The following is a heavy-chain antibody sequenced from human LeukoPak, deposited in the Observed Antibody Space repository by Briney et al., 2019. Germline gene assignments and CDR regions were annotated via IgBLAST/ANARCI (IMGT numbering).Heavy chain of an antibody. CDR3: AHRRPGYYDFWSGYFDY. D-gene: IGHD3-3*01. Sequence: SGPTLVNPPQTLTLTCTFSGFSLSTSGVGVGWIRQPPGKALEWLALIYWDDDKRYSPSLKSRLTITKDTSKNQVVLTMTNMDPVDTATYYCAHRRPGYYDFWSGYFDYWGQGTLVTVSS. CDR1: GFSLSTSGVG. V-gene: IGHV2-5*02. J-gene: IGHJ4*02. CDR2: IYWDDDK.